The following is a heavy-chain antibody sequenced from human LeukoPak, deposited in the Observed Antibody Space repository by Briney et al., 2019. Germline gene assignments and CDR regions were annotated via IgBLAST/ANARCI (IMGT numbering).Heavy chain of an antibody. CDR2: ISGSGGST. V-gene: IGHV3-23*01. J-gene: IGHJ3*02. CDR1: GFTFSRYG. D-gene: IGHD3-22*01. Sequence: GGSLRLSCAASGFTFSRYGMSWVRQAPGKGLEWVSAISGSGGSTYYADSVKGRFTISRDNSKNTLYLQMNSLRAEDTAVYYCAKSGYYYDGHDAFDIWGQGTMVTVSS. CDR3: AKSGYYYDGHDAFDI.